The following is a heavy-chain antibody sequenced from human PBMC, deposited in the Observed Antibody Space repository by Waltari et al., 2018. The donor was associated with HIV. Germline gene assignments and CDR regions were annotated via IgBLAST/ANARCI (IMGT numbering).Heavy chain of an antibody. V-gene: IGHV1-3*04. J-gene: IGHJ4*02. CDR2: INTGDCST. D-gene: IGHD5-12*01. CDR1: KYTFARYG. Sequence: QVQLVQSGAEMRKPGASVKVSCTASKYTFARYGIHWLRQAPGQRLEWMGWINTGDCSTKYSQKFQGRVTITRDTSASTAYMQLSSLRSEDTAIYYCARELRFDIVFDYWGQGTLVTVSS. CDR3: ARELRFDIVFDY.